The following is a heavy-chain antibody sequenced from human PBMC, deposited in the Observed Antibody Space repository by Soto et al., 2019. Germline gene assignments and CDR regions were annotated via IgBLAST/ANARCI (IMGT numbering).Heavy chain of an antibody. J-gene: IGHJ6*02. CDR2: IIPIFGTA. D-gene: IGHD4-4*01. Sequence: QVQLVQSGAEVKKPGSSVKVSCKASGGTFSSYAISWVRQAPGQGLEWMGGIIPIFGTAHYAQKFQGRVTITADASTSTAYMELSSLRSEDTAVSYCASSLSHYRQGSYGMDVWGQGTTVTVSS. V-gene: IGHV1-69*01. CDR1: GGTFSSYA. CDR3: ASSLSHYRQGSYGMDV.